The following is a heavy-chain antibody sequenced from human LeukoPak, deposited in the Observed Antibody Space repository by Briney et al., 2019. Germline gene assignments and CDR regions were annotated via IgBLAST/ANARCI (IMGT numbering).Heavy chain of an antibody. CDR2: IIPIFGTA. Sequence: ASVKVSCKASGGTFSSYAISWVRQAPGQGLEWMGGIIPIFGTANYAQKFQGRVTITTDESTSTAYMELSSLRSEDTAVYYCARGGYCSSTSCYRVGFDYWGQGTLVTVSS. CDR1: GGTFSSYA. J-gene: IGHJ4*02. D-gene: IGHD2-2*01. CDR3: ARGGYCSSTSCYRVGFDY. V-gene: IGHV1-69*05.